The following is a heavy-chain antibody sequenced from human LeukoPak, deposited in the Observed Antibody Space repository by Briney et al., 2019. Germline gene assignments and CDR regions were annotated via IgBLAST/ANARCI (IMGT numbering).Heavy chain of an antibody. CDR1: GGSISSGGYY. CDR3: ARDRMGDSSGEGYYYYYYGMDV. J-gene: IGHJ6*02. CDR2: IYYSGST. D-gene: IGHD3-22*01. V-gene: IGHV4-31*03. Sequence: KASQTLSLTCTVSGGSISSGGYYWSWIRQHPGKGLEWIGYIYYSGSTYYNPSLKSRATISVDTSKNQFSLKLSSVTAADTAVYYCARDRMGDSSGEGYYYYYYGMDVWGQGTTVTVSS.